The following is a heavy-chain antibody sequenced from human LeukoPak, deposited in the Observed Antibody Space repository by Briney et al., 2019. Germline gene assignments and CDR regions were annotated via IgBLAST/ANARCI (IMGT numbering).Heavy chain of an antibody. Sequence: SETLSLSCTVSGGSISSGSYYWSWIRQPAGKGLEWIGRIYTSGSTNYNPSLKSRVTISVDTSKNQFSLKLSSVTAADTAVYYCARLLIAAAGTGWFDPWGQGTLVTVSS. CDR1: GGSISSGSYY. J-gene: IGHJ5*02. V-gene: IGHV4-61*02. CDR2: IYTSGST. CDR3: ARLLIAAAGTGWFDP. D-gene: IGHD6-13*01.